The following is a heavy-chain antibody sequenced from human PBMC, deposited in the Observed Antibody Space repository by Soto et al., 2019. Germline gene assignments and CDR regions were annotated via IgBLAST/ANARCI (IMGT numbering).Heavy chain of an antibody. D-gene: IGHD2-21*01. CDR2: INSDGTIS. CDR3: ARLSGDHSAFFSYGMDA. J-gene: IGHJ6*02. V-gene: IGHV3-74*01. CDR1: GFTFDTYW. Sequence: GGYLRLSCAASGFTFDTYWMNWVRQAPGKGPEWLSGINSDGTISSHADSVKGRFTISRDNARNTLSLQMNSLRADDTAVYYCARLSGDHSAFFSYGMDAWRQGTTLTVSS.